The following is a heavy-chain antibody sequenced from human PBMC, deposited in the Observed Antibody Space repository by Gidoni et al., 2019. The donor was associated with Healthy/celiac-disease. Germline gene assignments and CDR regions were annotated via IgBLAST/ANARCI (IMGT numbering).Heavy chain of an antibody. D-gene: IGHD1-26*01. V-gene: IGHV3-21*01. Sequence: EVQLVESGGGLVKPGGSLRLSCAASGFTFSSYSMNWVRQAPGKGLEWVSSISSSSSYIYYADSVKGRFTISRDNAKNSLYLQMNSLRAEDTAVYYCARVGATTDAFDIWGQGTMVTVSS. CDR1: GFTFSSYS. CDR2: ISSSSSYI. J-gene: IGHJ3*02. CDR3: ARVGATTDAFDI.